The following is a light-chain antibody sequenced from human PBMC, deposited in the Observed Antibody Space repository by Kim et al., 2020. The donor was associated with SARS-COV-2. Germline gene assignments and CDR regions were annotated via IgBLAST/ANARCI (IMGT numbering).Light chain of an antibody. CDR1: SSNIAKNY. Sequence: QSVLTQPPSVSAAPGQKVTISCSGSSSNIAKNYVSWYQQVPGTAPKLLIHDNDKRPSGIPDRLSGSKSGTSATLGITGLQTGDEADYYCGTWDSSLGVYVFGSGTKVAVL. CDR3: GTWDSSLGVYV. V-gene: IGLV1-51*01. CDR2: DND. J-gene: IGLJ1*01.